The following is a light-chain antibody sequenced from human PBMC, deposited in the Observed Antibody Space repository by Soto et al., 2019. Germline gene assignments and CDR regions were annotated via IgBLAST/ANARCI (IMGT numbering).Light chain of an antibody. Sequence: DIHMTQSQSSLSASVGATVTITCRASQNIDMYLNWYQQKPGKAPRVLISGASNLQSGVPSRFSGSGSGTDFTLTISSLQSEDFASYFCQHTFNAPPGTFGQGTQVDSK. CDR3: QHTFNAPPGT. J-gene: IGKJ1*01. CDR1: QNIDMY. V-gene: IGKV1-39*01. CDR2: GAS.